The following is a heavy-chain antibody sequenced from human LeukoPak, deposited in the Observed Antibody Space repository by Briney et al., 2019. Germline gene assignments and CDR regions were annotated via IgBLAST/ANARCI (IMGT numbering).Heavy chain of an antibody. CDR2: IKQDGSEK. V-gene: IGHV3-7*01. CDR1: GFTFSSYW. Sequence: GGSLRLSCAASGFTFSSYWMSWVRQAPGKGLEWVANIKQDGSEKYYVDSVKGRFTISRDNAKNSLYLQMNSLRAEDTAVYYCAKVSGYSSSWYRNYYYMDVWGKGTTVTVSS. CDR3: AKVSGYSSSWYRNYYYMDV. J-gene: IGHJ6*03. D-gene: IGHD6-13*01.